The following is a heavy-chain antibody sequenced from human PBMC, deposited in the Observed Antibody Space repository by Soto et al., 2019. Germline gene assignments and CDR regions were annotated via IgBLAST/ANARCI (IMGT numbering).Heavy chain of an antibody. J-gene: IGHJ4*02. CDR3: ARQALLRGYSYISSGWYYFDY. CDR1: GGTFSSYA. CDR2: IIPIFGTA. Sequence: ASVKVSCKASGGTFSSYAISWVRQAPGQGLEWMGGIIPIFGTANYAQKFQGRVTITADESTSTAYMELSSLRSEDTAVYYCARQALLRGYSYISSGWYYFDYWGQGTLVTVSS. D-gene: IGHD5-18*01. V-gene: IGHV1-69*13.